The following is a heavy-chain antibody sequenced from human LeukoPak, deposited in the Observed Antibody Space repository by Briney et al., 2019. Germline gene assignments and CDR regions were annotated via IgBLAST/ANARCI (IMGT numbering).Heavy chain of an antibody. J-gene: IGHJ5*02. CDR3: STQCETLMIVGSLNWFDP. V-gene: IGHV4-39*01. Sequence: SETLSLTCTLSAGSTSRRSYYSGWIRQPPGKGLEWIGSIYYSRSTYYNPSLKSRVTISVDTSNNQFSLKLSSVTAADTAGYDYSTQCETLMIVGSLNWFDPWGQGTLVTVSS. CDR1: AGSTSRRSYY. D-gene: IGHD3-22*01. CDR2: IYYSRST.